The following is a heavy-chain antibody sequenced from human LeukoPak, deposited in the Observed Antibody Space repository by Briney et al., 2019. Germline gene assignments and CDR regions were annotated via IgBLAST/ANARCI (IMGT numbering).Heavy chain of an antibody. V-gene: IGHV1-24*01. CDR3: ARKVIAAAGDNWFDP. J-gene: IGHJ5*02. CDR1: GYTLTELS. D-gene: IGHD6-13*01. Sequence: ASVKVSCKVSGYTLTELSMHWVRQAPGKGLEWMGGFDPEDGETIYAQKFQGRVTMTEDTSTDTAYMELSSLRSEDTAVYYCARKVIAAAGDNWFDPWGQGTLVTVSS. CDR2: FDPEDGET.